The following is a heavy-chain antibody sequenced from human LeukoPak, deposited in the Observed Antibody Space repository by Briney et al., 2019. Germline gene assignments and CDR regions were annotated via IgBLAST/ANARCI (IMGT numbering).Heavy chain of an antibody. D-gene: IGHD6-13*01. CDR1: GGSISSSSYY. Sequence: SETLSLTCTVSGGSISSSSYYWGWIRQPPGKGLEWIGSIYYSGSTYYNPSLKSRVTISVDTSKNQFSLKLSSVTAADTAVYYCARQEVAAAWLDPWGQGTLVTVSS. J-gene: IGHJ5*02. V-gene: IGHV4-39*01. CDR2: IYYSGST. CDR3: ARQEVAAAWLDP.